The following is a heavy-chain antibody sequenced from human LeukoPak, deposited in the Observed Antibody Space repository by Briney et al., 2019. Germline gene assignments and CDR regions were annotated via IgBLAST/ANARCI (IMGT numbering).Heavy chain of an antibody. V-gene: IGHV1-18*01. CDR3: ALSLSVGARLVY. CDR1: GYTFTSYG. CDR2: ISAYNGNT. Sequence: ASVKVSCKASGYTFTSYGISWVRQAPGQGLEWMGWISAYNGNTNYAQKLQGRVTMTTDTSTSTAYMGLRSLRSDDTAVYYCALSLSVGARLVYWGQGTLVTVSS. J-gene: IGHJ4*02. D-gene: IGHD1-26*01.